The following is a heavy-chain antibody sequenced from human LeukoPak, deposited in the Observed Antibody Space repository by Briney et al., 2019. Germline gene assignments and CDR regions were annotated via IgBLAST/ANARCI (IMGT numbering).Heavy chain of an antibody. V-gene: IGHV3-48*04. CDR2: ISSSGSTI. CDR1: GFTFSSYW. D-gene: IGHD6-19*01. CDR3: ARGNGGWHDAFDI. J-gene: IGHJ3*02. Sequence: GGSLRLSCAASGFTFSSYWMSWVRQAPGKGLEWVSYISSSGSTIYYADSVKGRFTISRDNAKNSLYLQMNSLRAEDTAVYYCARGNGGWHDAFDIWGQGTMVTVSS.